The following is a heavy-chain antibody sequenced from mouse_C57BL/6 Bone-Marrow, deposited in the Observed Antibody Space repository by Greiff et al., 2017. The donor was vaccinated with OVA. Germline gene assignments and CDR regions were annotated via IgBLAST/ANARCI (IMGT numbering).Heavy chain of an antibody. CDR1: GYTFTDYN. Sequence: EVKLMESGPELVKPGASVKIPCKASGYTFTDYNMDWVKQSHGKSLEWIGDINPNNGGTIYNQKFKGKATLTVDKSSSTAYMELRSLTSEDTAVDYCARGDYYYGSSYGYFDVWGTGTTVTVSS. CDR2: INPNNGGT. CDR3: ARGDYYYGSSYGYFDV. V-gene: IGHV1-18*01. J-gene: IGHJ1*03. D-gene: IGHD1-1*01.